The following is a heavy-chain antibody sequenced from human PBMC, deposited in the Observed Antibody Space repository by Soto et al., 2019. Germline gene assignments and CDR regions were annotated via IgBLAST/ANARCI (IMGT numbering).Heavy chain of an antibody. Sequence: ASVKVSCKASGYTFTSYYMHWVRQAPGQGLEWMGIIYPSGGSTSYAQKFQGRVTMTRDTSTSTVYMELSSLRSEDTAVYYCARERKKFLEWLFNHNWFDPWGQGTLVTVSS. V-gene: IGHV1-46*01. J-gene: IGHJ5*02. CDR3: ARERKKFLEWLFNHNWFDP. CDR1: GYTFTSYY. D-gene: IGHD3-3*01. CDR2: IYPSGGST.